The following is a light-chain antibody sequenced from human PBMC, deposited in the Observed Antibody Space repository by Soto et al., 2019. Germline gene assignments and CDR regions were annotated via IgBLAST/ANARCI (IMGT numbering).Light chain of an antibody. CDR2: RAS. J-gene: IGKJ1*01. Sequence: EIVFTQSPATLSLSPWERANLSCRASQTIYSNVAWYQQRPGQPPRLLIYRASSRATGIPARFSGSGSGTEFTLTINSLQSEEFAVYYCQQYQNLWTCGQGTKVDIK. V-gene: IGKV3-15*01. CDR1: QTIYSN. CDR3: QQYQNLWT.